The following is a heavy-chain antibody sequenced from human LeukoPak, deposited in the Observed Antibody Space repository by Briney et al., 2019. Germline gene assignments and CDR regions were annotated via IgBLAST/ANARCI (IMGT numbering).Heavy chain of an antibody. CDR1: GGSISSGSYY. CDR2: IYTSGST. D-gene: IGHD6-13*01. Sequence: SETLSLTCTVSGGSISSGSYYWSWIRQRAGKGLEWIVRIYTSGSTNYNPSLKSRVTISEDTSKNQFPLKLSSVTAADTGVYYCAAAAAGTDEFDYWGQGTLVTVSS. CDR3: AAAAAGTDEFDY. V-gene: IGHV4-61*02. J-gene: IGHJ4*02.